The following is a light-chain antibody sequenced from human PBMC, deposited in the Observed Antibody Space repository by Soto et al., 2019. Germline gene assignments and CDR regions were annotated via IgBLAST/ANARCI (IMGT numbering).Light chain of an antibody. CDR2: DVS. Sequence: QSALTQPASVSGSPGQSITISCTGTSSDVGGYNYVSWYQQHPGKAPKLMIYDVSNRPSGVSNRFSGSKSGNTASLTISGLXXXXXADYYCSSYTSSSTVVFGGGTKVTVX. CDR1: SSDVGGYNY. V-gene: IGLV2-14*01. CDR3: SSYTSSSTVV. J-gene: IGLJ2*01.